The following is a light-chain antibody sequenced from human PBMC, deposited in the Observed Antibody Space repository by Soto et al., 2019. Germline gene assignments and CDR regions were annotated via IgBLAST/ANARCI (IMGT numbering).Light chain of an antibody. Sequence: EIVLTQSPATLSLSPGERATLSCRASQSVNSYLAWYQQKPGQAPRLLIYDASNRATGIPARFSGSGSGTDFTLTISSLEPEDFAVYYCQQRSNWPGTFGPGTKVDIK. J-gene: IGKJ3*01. V-gene: IGKV3-11*01. CDR3: QQRSNWPGT. CDR2: DAS. CDR1: QSVNSY.